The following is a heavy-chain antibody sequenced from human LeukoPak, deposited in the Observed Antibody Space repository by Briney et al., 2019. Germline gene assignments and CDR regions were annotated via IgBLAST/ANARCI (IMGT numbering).Heavy chain of an antibody. CDR1: GFTFSSYG. J-gene: IGHJ4*02. CDR3: AKVGSRAKQADY. V-gene: IGHV3-30*18. CDR2: ISYGGSNK. Sequence: GGSLRLSCAASGFTFSSYGMHWVRQAPGKGLEWVAVISYGGSNKYYADSVKGRFTISRDNSKNTLYLQMNSLRAEDTAVYYCAKVGSRAKQADYWGQGTLVTVSS. D-gene: IGHD3-16*01.